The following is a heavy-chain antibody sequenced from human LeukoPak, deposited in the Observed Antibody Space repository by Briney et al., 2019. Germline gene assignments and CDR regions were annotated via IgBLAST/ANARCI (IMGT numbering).Heavy chain of an antibody. V-gene: IGHV3-9*01. Sequence: GGSLRLSCAASGFTFDDYAMHWVRQAPGKGLEWVSGISWNSGSIGYADSVKGRFTISRDNSKNTLYLQMNSLRAEDTAVYYCARDISRGSLDYWGQGTLVTVSS. J-gene: IGHJ4*02. CDR1: GFTFDDYA. D-gene: IGHD2-15*01. CDR2: ISWNSGSI. CDR3: ARDISRGSLDY.